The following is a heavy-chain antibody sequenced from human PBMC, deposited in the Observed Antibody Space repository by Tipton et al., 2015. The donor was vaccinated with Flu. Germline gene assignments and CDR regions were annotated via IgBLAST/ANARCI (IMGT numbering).Heavy chain of an antibody. Sequence: TLSLTCAVSGYSITRDYWGWIRQPPGKGLQWLGNIFHSGSTYSNPSLRSRVTMSVDTSKHLFSLNVTSVTAADTAVYYCVRAPKTVAGVFDYWGQGTLVTVPS. D-gene: IGHD6-19*01. J-gene: IGHJ4*02. CDR3: VRAPKTVAGVFDY. V-gene: IGHV4-38-2*01. CDR1: GYSITRDY. CDR2: IFHSGST.